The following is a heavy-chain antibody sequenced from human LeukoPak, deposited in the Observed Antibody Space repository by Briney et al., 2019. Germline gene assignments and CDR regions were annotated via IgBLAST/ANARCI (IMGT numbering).Heavy chain of an antibody. CDR2: IYYSGST. D-gene: IGHD2-2*01. Sequence: ASETLSLTCTVSGGSISSYYWSWIRQPPGKGLEWIGYIYYSGSTNYNPSLKSRVTISVDTSKNQFSLKLSSVTAADTAVYYCARDACSSTSCPYYLDYWGQGTLVTVSS. CDR3: ARDACSSTSCPYYLDY. CDR1: GGSISSYY. J-gene: IGHJ4*02. V-gene: IGHV4-59*01.